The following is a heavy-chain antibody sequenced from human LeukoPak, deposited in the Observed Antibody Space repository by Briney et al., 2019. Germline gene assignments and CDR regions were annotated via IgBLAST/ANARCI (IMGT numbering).Heavy chain of an antibody. CDR1: GFTFSDYD. D-gene: IGHD2-8*01. CDR3: ARGNGFIIDY. Sequence: GGSLRLSCAASGFTFSDYDMHWVRQATGKGLEWVSAIGTAGDTYYTGSVKGRFTISRDNAKNSLYLQMNSLRAEDTAVYYCARGNGFIIDYWGQGTLVTVSS. V-gene: IGHV3-13*01. J-gene: IGHJ4*02. CDR2: IGTAGDT.